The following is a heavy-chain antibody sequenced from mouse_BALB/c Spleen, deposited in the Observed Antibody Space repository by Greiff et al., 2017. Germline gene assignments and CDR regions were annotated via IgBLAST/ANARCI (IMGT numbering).Heavy chain of an antibody. J-gene: IGHJ2*01. D-gene: IGHD2-3*01. Sequence: EVQLVESGGDLVKPGGSLKLSCAASGFTFSSYGMSWVRQTPDKRLEWVATISSGGSYTYYPDSVKGRFTISRDNAKNTLYLQMSSLKSEDTAMYYCARPPIYDGYQYYFDYRGQGTTLTVSS. CDR1: GFTFSSYG. CDR3: ARPPIYDGYQYYFDY. V-gene: IGHV5-6*01. CDR2: ISSGGSYT.